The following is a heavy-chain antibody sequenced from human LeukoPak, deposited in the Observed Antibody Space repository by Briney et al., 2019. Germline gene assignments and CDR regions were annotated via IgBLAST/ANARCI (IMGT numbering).Heavy chain of an antibody. CDR3: ARDAGIRGGFDY. V-gene: IGHV1-2*02. J-gene: IGHJ4*02. CDR1: GYTFTGYY. Sequence: ASVKVSCKASGYTFTGYYMHWVRQAPGQGLEWMGWINPNSGGTNYAQKFQGRVTMTRDTSISTAYMELSRLRSDDMAVYYCARDAGIRGGFDYWGQGTLVTVSP. D-gene: IGHD3-16*01. CDR2: INPNSGGT.